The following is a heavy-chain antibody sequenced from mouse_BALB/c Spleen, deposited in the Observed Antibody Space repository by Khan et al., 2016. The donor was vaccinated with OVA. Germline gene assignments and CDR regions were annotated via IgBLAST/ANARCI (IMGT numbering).Heavy chain of an antibody. V-gene: IGHV3-2*02. Sequence: EVKLLESGPGLVKPSQSLSLTCTVTGYSITSDYAWNWIRQFPGNKLEWMGYISYSGSTNYNPSLKSRISPTRDTSKNQFFLQLNSVTSEDTATYYCARRAYYGNWYFDVWGAGTTVTVSS. CDR2: ISYSGST. J-gene: IGHJ1*01. CDR3: ARRAYYGNWYFDV. D-gene: IGHD2-1*01. CDR1: GYSITSDYA.